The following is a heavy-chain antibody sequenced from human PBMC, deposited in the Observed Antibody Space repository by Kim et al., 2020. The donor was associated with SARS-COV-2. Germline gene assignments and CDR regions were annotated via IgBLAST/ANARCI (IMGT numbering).Heavy chain of an antibody. Sequence: GESLKISCTSVGYTFSIFWIGWVRQMPGKGLEWVGVIYAGDSDIKYSPSFEGQVTISVDKSINTAYLQWSSLKASDTAVYYCARSRDYSDIDAFDFWGQG. V-gene: IGHV5-51*01. D-gene: IGHD4-17*01. CDR3: ARSRDYSDIDAFDF. CDR2: IYAGDSDI. J-gene: IGHJ3*01. CDR1: GYTFSIFW.